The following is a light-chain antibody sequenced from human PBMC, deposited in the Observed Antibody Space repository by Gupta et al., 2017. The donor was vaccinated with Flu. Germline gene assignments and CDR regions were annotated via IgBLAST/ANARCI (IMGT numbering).Light chain of an antibody. CDR3: QQSSDLPWT. V-gene: IGKV6-21*01. CDR1: QNIGGA. Sequence: EIVLTQSPDFQSVTPKEKFTITCRASQNIGGALHWYQQKPDQSPKLLIKYASQSFSGVPSRFSGSGSGTDFTLTINSLEPEDAATYYCQQSSDLPWTFGQGTKVEIK. J-gene: IGKJ1*01. CDR2: YAS.